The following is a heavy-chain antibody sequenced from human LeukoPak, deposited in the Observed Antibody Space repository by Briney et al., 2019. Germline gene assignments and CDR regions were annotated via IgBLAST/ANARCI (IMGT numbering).Heavy chain of an antibody. CDR1: GFTFSRHW. D-gene: IGHD5-18*01. V-gene: IGHV3-7*01. CDR3: ARDGYLAGLDY. CDR2: IKDDGNQK. J-gene: IGHJ4*02. Sequence: GGSLRLSCEVSGFTFSRHWMTWVRQAPGKGLEWVASIKDDGNQKIYVDSVKGRFTISRDNVKNSLSLQMNSLRGEDSAVYYCARDGYLAGLDYWGQGTLVTVSP.